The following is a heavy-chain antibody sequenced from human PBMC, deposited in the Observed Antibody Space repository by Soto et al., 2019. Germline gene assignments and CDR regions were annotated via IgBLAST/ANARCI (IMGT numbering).Heavy chain of an antibody. V-gene: IGHV4-59*01. D-gene: IGHD1-26*01. Sequence: SETLSLTCTVSGGSISSYYWSWIRQPPGKGLEWIGYIYYSGSTNYNPSLKSRVTISVDTSKNQFSLKLSSVTAADTAVYYCARNPTRVVGLVDIWGQGTMVTVSS. CDR3: ARNPTRVVGLVDI. CDR2: IYYSGST. CDR1: GGSISSYY. J-gene: IGHJ3*02.